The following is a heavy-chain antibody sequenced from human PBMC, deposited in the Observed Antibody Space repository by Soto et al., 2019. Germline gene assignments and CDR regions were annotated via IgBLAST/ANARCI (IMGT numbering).Heavy chain of an antibody. Sequence: LRLSCAASGFTFSRHWMHWVRQTPGKGPVWVSRINDDGSSTKYADSVKGRFTIARDNAKNTVFLQMSSLRAEDTAVYYCAREVIAATGTIRWFDPWGQGTLVTVSS. D-gene: IGHD6-25*01. CDR1: GFTFSRHW. V-gene: IGHV3-74*03. CDR3: AREVIAATGTIRWFDP. J-gene: IGHJ5*02. CDR2: INDDGSST.